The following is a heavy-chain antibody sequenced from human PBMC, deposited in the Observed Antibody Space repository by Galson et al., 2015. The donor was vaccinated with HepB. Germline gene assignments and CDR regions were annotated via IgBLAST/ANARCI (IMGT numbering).Heavy chain of an antibody. CDR3: AKDQSGGYDILTGTYYYYGMDV. D-gene: IGHD3-9*01. J-gene: IGHJ6*02. Sequence: SLRLSCAASGFTFSSYGMHWVRQAPGKGLEWVASIRYDGSNKYYADSVKGRFTISRDNSKNTLYLQMNSLRAEDTAVYYCAKDQSGGYDILTGTYYYYGMDVWGQGTTVTVSS. V-gene: IGHV3-30*02. CDR1: GFTFSSYG. CDR2: IRYDGSNK.